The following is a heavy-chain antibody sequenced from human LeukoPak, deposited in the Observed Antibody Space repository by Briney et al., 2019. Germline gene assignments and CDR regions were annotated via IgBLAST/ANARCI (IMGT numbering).Heavy chain of an antibody. CDR3: AKDRAPTWAVAGGGFDY. D-gene: IGHD6-19*01. J-gene: IGHJ4*02. V-gene: IGHV3-74*01. Sequence: PGGSLRLSCAASGFTFSNYWMHWVRQAPGKGLEWVSRINERATIISYADSVKGRFTISRDNSKNTLYLQMNSLRAEDTAVYYCAKDRAPTWAVAGGGFDYWGQGTLVTVSS. CDR1: GFTFSNYW. CDR2: INERATII.